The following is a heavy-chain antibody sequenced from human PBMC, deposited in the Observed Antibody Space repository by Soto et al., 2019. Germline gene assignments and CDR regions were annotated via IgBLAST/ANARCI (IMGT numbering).Heavy chain of an antibody. Sequence: EVQLVESGGGLVKPGGSLRLSCAVSGFTFSSYSMNWVRQAPGKGLEWVSSISGSSSYIYYADSVKGRFTISRDNAKNPRYLQMNSLRAEDTAVYYCARDREWARPHSGQLVKGCWGQGTLVTVSS. V-gene: IGHV3-21*01. CDR3: ARDREWARPHSGQLVKGC. CDR1: GFTFSSYS. CDR2: ISGSSSYI. D-gene: IGHD1-26*01. J-gene: IGHJ4*02.